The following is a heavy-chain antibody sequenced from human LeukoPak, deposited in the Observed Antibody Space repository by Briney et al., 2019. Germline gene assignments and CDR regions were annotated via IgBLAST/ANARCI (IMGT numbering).Heavy chain of an antibody. CDR1: GFTFKTYS. Sequence: GGSLRLSCAASGFTFKTYSMNWVRQAPGKGLEWVSYISTSSSTISYADSVKGRFTISRDDAKNSLYLQMNSLRAEDTAVYYCARIRGGWFLDSWGQGTLVTVSS. J-gene: IGHJ4*02. V-gene: IGHV3-48*04. CDR3: ARIRGGWFLDS. D-gene: IGHD6-19*01. CDR2: ISTSSSTI.